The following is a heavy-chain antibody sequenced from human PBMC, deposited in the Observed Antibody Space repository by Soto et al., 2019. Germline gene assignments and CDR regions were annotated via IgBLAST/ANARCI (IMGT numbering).Heavy chain of an antibody. CDR3: ARGGYCSGGTCYFYYYGMDV. D-gene: IGHD2-15*01. V-gene: IGHV4-31*03. CDR2: IYYSGSI. Sequence: PSETLSLTCTVSGGSISSGGYYWSWIRQHPGKGLEWIGYIYYSGSIYYNPSLKSRVTISVDTSKNQFSLKLSSVTAADTAVYYCARGGYCSGGTCYFYYYGMDVWGQGTTVTVSS. CDR1: GGSISSGGYY. J-gene: IGHJ6*02.